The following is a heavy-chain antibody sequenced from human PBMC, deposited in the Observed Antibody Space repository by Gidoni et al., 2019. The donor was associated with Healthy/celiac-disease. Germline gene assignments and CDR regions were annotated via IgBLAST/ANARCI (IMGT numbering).Heavy chain of an antibody. Sequence: EVQLVESGGGLVQPGGSLRLSCDASGFTLSSYWMHGVRQAPGKGLMWVSRISADGSTTIYADSVKGRFTISRDNAKNTLYLQMSSLRAEDTAVYYCARSYQNTFDYWGQGTLVTVSS. CDR1: GFTLSSYW. CDR3: ARSYQNTFDY. V-gene: IGHV3-74*01. J-gene: IGHJ4*02. CDR2: ISADGSTT. D-gene: IGHD1-26*01.